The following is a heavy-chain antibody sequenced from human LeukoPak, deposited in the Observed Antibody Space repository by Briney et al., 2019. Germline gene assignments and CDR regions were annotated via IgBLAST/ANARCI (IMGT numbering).Heavy chain of an antibody. Sequence: PGGSLRLSCTASGFTFSDYYMTWIRQAPGKGLEWLSYVSTDSTYTNYADSVKGRFTISRDNAKSSLYLQLNGLTAEDTAVYYCTREDNWYFDLWGRGTLVTVSS. CDR3: TREDNWYFDL. CDR2: VSTDSTYT. V-gene: IGHV3-11*05. CDR1: GFTFSDYY. J-gene: IGHJ2*01.